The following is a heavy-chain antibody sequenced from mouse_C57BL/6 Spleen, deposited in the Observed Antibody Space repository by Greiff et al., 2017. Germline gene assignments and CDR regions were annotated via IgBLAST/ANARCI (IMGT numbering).Heavy chain of an antibody. CDR2: IDPSDSYT. D-gene: IGHD2-1*01. CDR1: GYTFTSYW. J-gene: IGHJ3*01. Sequence: QVQLQQPGAELVMPGASVKLSCKASGYTFTSYWMHWVKQRPGQGLEWIGEIDPSDSYTNYNQKFKGKSTLTVDKSSSTAYMQLSSLTSEDSAVYYCASYGNYEGFAYWGQGTLVTVSA. V-gene: IGHV1-69*01. CDR3: ASYGNYEGFAY.